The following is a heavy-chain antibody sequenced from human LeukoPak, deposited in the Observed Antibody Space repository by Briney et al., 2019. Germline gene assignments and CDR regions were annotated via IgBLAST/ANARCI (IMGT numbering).Heavy chain of an antibody. CDR1: GYTFTGYY. CDR3: ARDCSSTSYYYYGMDV. D-gene: IGHD2-2*01. Sequence: ASVKVSCKASGYTFTGYYMHWVRQAPGQGLEWMGWINPNSGGTNYAQKFQGRVTTTRDTSISTAYMELSRLRSDDTAVYYCARDCSSTSYYYYGMDVWGQGTTVTVSS. V-gene: IGHV1-2*02. J-gene: IGHJ6*02. CDR2: INPNSGGT.